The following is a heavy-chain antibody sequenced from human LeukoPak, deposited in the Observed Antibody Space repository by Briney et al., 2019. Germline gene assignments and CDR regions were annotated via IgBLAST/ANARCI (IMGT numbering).Heavy chain of an antibody. J-gene: IGHJ6*02. V-gene: IGHV3-30-3*01. D-gene: IGHD2-2*01. CDR2: ISNDGSNK. CDR1: GFTFSSYA. Sequence: KAGGSLRLSCAASGFTFSSYAMHWVRQAPGKGLEWVSVISNDGSNKYYADSVKGRFTISRDNSKNTLYLQMNSLRAEDTAVYYCARKCCSSTSCYRVNGMDVWGQGTTVTVSS. CDR3: ARKCCSSTSCYRVNGMDV.